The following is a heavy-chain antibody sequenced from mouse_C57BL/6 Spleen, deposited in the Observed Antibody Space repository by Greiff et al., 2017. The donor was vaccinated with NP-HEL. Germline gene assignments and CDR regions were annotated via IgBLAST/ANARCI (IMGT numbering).Heavy chain of an antibody. D-gene: IGHD2-5*01. Sequence: QVQLQQPGAELVKPGASVKLSCKASGYTFTSYWMHWVKQRPGQGLEWIGMIHPNSGSTNYNEKFKSKATLTVDKSSSTAYRQLSSLTSEDSAVYYCARAYYSNSAWFAYWGQGTLVTVSA. CDR1: GYTFTSYW. CDR2: IHPNSGST. V-gene: IGHV1-64*01. J-gene: IGHJ3*01. CDR3: ARAYYSNSAWFAY.